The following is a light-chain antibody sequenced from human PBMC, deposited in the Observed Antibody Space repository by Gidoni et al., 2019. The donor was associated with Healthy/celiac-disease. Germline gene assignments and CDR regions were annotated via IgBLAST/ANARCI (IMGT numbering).Light chain of an antibody. CDR3: QKYNSAPQT. CDR1: QGISNY. CDR2: AAS. J-gene: IGKJ1*01. V-gene: IGKV1-27*01. Sequence: SLSASVGDRVTITCRASQGISNYLAWYQQKPGKVPKLLIYAASTLQSGVPSRFSGSGSGTDFTLTISSLQPEDVATYYCQKYNSAPQTFXXXTKVEIK.